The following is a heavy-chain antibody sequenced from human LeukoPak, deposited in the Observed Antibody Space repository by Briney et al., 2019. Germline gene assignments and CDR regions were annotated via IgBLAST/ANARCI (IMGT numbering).Heavy chain of an antibody. CDR3: ARAIQLWSPFDY. J-gene: IGHJ4*02. CDR2: ISYDGSNK. CDR1: GFTFNSYA. D-gene: IGHD5-18*01. Sequence: GGSLRLSCSASGFTFNSYAMHWVRQAPGKGLEWVAVISYDGSNKYYADSVKGRFTISRDNSKNTLYLQMNSLRAEDAAVYYCARAIQLWSPFDYWGQGTLVPVSS. V-gene: IGHV3-30*04.